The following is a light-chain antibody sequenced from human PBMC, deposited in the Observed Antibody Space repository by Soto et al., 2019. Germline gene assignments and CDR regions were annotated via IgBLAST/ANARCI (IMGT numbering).Light chain of an antibody. J-gene: IGKJ1*01. CDR1: QSVSSN. V-gene: IGKV3-15*01. CDR3: QQYNNWLPKT. CDR2: GAS. Sequence: EIVMTQSTATLSVSPGERATLSCRASQSVSSNLAWYQQKPGQAPRLLIYGASTRATGIPARFSGSGSGTEFTLTISSLQSEDFAVYYCQQYNNWLPKTFGQGTKVEIK.